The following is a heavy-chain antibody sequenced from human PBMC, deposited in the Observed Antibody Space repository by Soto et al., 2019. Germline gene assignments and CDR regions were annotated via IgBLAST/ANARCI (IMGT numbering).Heavy chain of an antibody. V-gene: IGHV3-33*01. D-gene: IGHD6-13*01. CDR1: GFTFSSYG. J-gene: IGHJ4*02. CDR2: IWYDGSNK. CDR3: ARENDQQPTDY. Sequence: QVQLVESGGGVVQPGRSLRLSCAASGFTFSSYGMHWVRQAPGKGLEWVAVIWYDGSNKYYADSVKGRFTISRDNSKNTRYLQMNSLRAEDTAVYYCARENDQQPTDYWGQGTQVTGSS.